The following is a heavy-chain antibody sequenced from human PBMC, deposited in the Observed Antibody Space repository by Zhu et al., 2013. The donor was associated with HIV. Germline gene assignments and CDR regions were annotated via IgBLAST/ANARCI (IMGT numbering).Heavy chain of an antibody. CDR2: ISVYNGNT. CDR3: ARGVLTVLRFLEWSSRYMDA. CDR1: GYTFTSYG. Sequence: QVQLVQSGAEVKRPGASVKVSCKASGYTFTSYGISWVRQAPGQGLEWMGWISVYNGNTNYAQKFQGRVTMTTDTSTTTGYMELRSLRSDDTAVYYCARGVLTVLRFLEWSSRYMDAWGKGPRVTVSS. J-gene: IGHJ6*03. V-gene: IGHV1-18*01. D-gene: IGHD3-3*01.